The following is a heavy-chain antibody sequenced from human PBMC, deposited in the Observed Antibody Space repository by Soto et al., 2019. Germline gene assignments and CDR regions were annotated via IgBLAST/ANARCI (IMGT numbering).Heavy chain of an antibody. CDR2: INHSGST. CDR3: ARVRCSSTSCPRGGVY. D-gene: IGHD2-2*01. Sequence: QVQLQQWGAGLLKPSETLSLTCAVYGGSFSGYYWSWIRQPPGKGLEWIGEINHSGSTNYNPSLKSRVTLSVDTSKNQFSLKLSSVTAADTAVYYCARVRCSSTSCPRGGVYWGQGTLVTVSS. V-gene: IGHV4-34*01. CDR1: GGSFSGYY. J-gene: IGHJ4*02.